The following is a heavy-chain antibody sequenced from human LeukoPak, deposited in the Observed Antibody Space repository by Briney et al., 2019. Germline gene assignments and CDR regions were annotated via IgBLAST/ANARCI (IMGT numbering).Heavy chain of an antibody. V-gene: IGHV3-23*01. CDR2: ISGSGGST. Sequence: GGSLRLSCAASGFTFSSYAMSWVRQAPGKGLEWVSAISGSGGSTYYADSVKGRFTISRDNSKNTPYLQMNSLRAEDTAVYYCAKDELEGRQPLDYWGQGTLVTVSS. CDR3: AKDELEGRQPLDY. CDR1: GFTFSSYA. J-gene: IGHJ4*02. D-gene: IGHD3-3*01.